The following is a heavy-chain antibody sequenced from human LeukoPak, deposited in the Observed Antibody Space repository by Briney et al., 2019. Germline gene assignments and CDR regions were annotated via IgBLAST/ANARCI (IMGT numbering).Heavy chain of an antibody. Sequence: GGSLRLSCVASGFIVNNNYMSWVRQAPGMGLEWVSTIYRGGSSFYADSVKGRFTISRDNSKNTLYLQMDSLRAEDTAVYYCASDLSTWFDWGQGTQVIVAS. V-gene: IGHV3-66*01. CDR2: IYRGGSS. CDR3: ASDLSTWFD. J-gene: IGHJ4*02. D-gene: IGHD6-13*01. CDR1: GFIVNNNY.